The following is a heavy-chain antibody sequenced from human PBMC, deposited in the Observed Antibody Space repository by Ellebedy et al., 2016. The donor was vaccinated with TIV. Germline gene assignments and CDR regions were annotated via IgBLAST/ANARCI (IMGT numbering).Heavy chain of an antibody. CDR3: GRGYSFGAGSAGY. D-gene: IGHD5-12*01. V-gene: IGHV3-23*01. CDR1: GFIFSNYA. Sequence: GGSLRLXCAASGFIFSNYAMGWVRQAPGKGLEWVSTISTSGGTTHYPDSVKGRITISRDNAENTLHLQLDSLRDEDTAVYYCGRGYSFGAGSAGYWGQGTQVTVSS. CDR2: ISTSGGTT. J-gene: IGHJ4*02.